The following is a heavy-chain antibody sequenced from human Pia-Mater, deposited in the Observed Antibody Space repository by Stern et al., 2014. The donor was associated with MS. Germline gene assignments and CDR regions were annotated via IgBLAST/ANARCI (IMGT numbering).Heavy chain of an antibody. CDR1: GYSFSSYW. J-gene: IGHJ4*02. CDR2: IFPRDSET. Sequence: QLVQSGAEVKKPGESLKIACKGSGYSFSSYWIAWVRQMPGKGLEWMGMIFPRDSETRYSPSFEGQVTISVDKSTSTAYLHWSSLKASDTARYYCGREVAMTAGLLGFWGQGTQVIVS. CDR3: GREVAMTAGLLGF. D-gene: IGHD3-22*01. V-gene: IGHV5-51*01.